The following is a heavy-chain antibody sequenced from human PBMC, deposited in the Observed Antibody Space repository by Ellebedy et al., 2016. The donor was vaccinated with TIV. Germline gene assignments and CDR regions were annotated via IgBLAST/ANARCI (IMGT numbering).Heavy chain of an antibody. CDR3: ARSSGWYCFDY. V-gene: IGHV4-4*02. J-gene: IGHJ4*02. Sequence: MPSETLSLTCAVSGGSASSSNWWNWVRQSPGKGLEWIGEISHSGSTKYSPSLKSRASVSLDASKNQFSLRLNSVTAADTAVYYCARSSGWYCFDYWGQGTLVTVSS. D-gene: IGHD3-10*01. CDR2: ISHSGST. CDR1: GGSASSSNW.